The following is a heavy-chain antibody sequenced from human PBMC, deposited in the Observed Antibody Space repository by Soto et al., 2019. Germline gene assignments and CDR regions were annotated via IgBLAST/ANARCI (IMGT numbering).Heavy chain of an antibody. CDR1: GGTFSSYA. CDR2: SIPIFGTA. J-gene: IGHJ2*01. V-gene: IGHV1-69*01. CDR3: ARGPQGWYFDL. Sequence: QVQLVQSGAEVKKPGSSVKVSCKASGGTFSSYAISWVRQAPGQGLEWMGGSIPIFGTANYAQKFQGRVTITADESTSKAYMELSSRRSEDTAVYYCARGPQGWYFDLWGRGTLVTVSS.